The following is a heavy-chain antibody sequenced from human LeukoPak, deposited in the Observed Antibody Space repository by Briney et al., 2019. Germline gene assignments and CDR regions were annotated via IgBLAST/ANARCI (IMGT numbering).Heavy chain of an antibody. J-gene: IGHJ6*03. V-gene: IGHV3-7*03. Sequence: PGGSLRLSCAASGFTFSSYWMNWVRQAPGKGLEWVANIKQDGSEKYYVDSVKGRFTISRDNAKNTLYLQMNSLRAEDTAVYYCAKGGHVDTAMVSLPYYYYYMDVWGKGTTVTISS. D-gene: IGHD5-18*01. CDR2: IKQDGSEK. CDR1: GFTFSSYW. CDR3: AKGGHVDTAMVSLPYYYYYMDV.